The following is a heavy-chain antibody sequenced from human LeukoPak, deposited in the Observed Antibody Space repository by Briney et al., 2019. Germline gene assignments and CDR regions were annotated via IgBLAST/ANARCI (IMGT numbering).Heavy chain of an antibody. J-gene: IGHJ4*02. V-gene: IGHV1-69*13. CDR3: GRDGKDYYGSGSYFNFDY. Sequence: SVKVSCKASGGTFSSYAISWVRQAPGQGLEWMGGIIPIFGTANYAQKFQGRVTITADESTSTAYMELSSLGSEDTAVYYCGRDGKDYYGSGSYFNFDYGGQGTLVTVSS. CDR2: IIPIFGTA. CDR1: GGTFSSYA. D-gene: IGHD3-10*01.